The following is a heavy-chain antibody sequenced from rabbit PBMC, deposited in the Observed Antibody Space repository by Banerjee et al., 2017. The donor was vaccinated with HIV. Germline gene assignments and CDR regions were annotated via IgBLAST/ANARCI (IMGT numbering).Heavy chain of an antibody. D-gene: IGHD8-1*01. J-gene: IGHJ6*01. V-gene: IGHV1S45*01. CDR1: GFDFNSYYM. CDR3: ARDTGSSFSSYGMDL. Sequence: QEQLKESGGGLVQPGGSLKLSCKASGFDFNSYYMSWVRQAPGKGLEWIACIDTGDSDTYFATWAKGRFTVSKTSSTTVTLQMTSLTAADTATYFCARDTGSSFSSYGMDLWGPGTLVTVS. CDR2: IDTGDSDT.